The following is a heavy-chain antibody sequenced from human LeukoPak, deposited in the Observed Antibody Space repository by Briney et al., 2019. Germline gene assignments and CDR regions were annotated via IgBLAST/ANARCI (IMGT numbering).Heavy chain of an antibody. Sequence: ASVKVSCKASGYTFTSYDINWVRQATGQGLEWMGWMNPNSGNTGYAQKFQGRVTMTRNTSISTAYMELSSLRSEDTAVYHCARGPNKYDGGNSGSAWFDPWGQGTLDTVSS. CDR3: ARGPNKYDGGNSGSAWFDP. CDR1: GYTFTSYD. J-gene: IGHJ5*02. D-gene: IGHD4-23*01. V-gene: IGHV1-8*01. CDR2: MNPNSGNT.